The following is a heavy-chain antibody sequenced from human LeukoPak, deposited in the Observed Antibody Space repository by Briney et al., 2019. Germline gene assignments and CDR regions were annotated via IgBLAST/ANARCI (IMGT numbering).Heavy chain of an antibody. CDR1: GYTFNSYG. CDR2: ISAHNGNT. V-gene: IGHV1-18*01. D-gene: IGHD6-19*01. Sequence: ASVKVSCKASGYTFNSYGISWVRQAPGQGLEWMGWISAHNGNTNYAQKFQGRVTMTTDTSTSTAYMELRSLRFDDTAVNYCAISLGVAVADYYYYGMDVWGQGTTVTVSS. J-gene: IGHJ6*02. CDR3: AISLGVAVADYYYYGMDV.